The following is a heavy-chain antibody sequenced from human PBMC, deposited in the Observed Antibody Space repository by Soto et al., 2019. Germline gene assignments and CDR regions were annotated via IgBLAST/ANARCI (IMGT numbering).Heavy chain of an antibody. CDR3: ARVTPPGSSDAFDI. D-gene: IGHD3-16*01. CDR1: GGSISSGGYY. J-gene: IGHJ3*02. CDR2: IYYSGST. V-gene: IGHV4-31*03. Sequence: SETLSLTCTVSGGSISSGGYYWSWIRQHPGKGLEWIGYIYYSGSTYYNPSLKSRVTISVDTSKNQFSLKLSSVTAADTAVYYCARVTPPGSSDAFDIWGQGKMVTVSS.